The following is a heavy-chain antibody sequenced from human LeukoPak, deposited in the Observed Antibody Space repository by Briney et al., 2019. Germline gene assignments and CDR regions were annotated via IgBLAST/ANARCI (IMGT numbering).Heavy chain of an antibody. CDR2: INYRATT. J-gene: IGHJ4*02. Sequence: SETLSLTCTVSGYSISSGYYWGWIRQPPGKGLEWIGSINYRATTYYYPSLKSRVTISVDTSKNQFSLKLSSVTAADTAVYYCVRDVPTGRFDYWGQGTLVPVSS. V-gene: IGHV4-38-2*02. CDR1: GYSISSGYY. CDR3: VRDVPTGRFDY.